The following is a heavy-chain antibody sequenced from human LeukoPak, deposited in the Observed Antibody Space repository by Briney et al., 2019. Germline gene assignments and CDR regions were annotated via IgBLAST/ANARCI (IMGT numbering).Heavy chain of an antibody. J-gene: IGHJ4*02. Sequence: GGSLRLSCTASGFTFSHYEMNWVRQAPGKGLEWISFITTSGSTTYYADSVKGRFTISRDNAKNSLYLQMNSLRAEDTALYYCARVTGYWGSGNYFFDYWGQGTLVTVSS. CDR1: GFTFSHYE. D-gene: IGHD3-10*01. CDR2: ITTSGSTT. V-gene: IGHV3-48*03. CDR3: ARVTGYWGSGNYFFDY.